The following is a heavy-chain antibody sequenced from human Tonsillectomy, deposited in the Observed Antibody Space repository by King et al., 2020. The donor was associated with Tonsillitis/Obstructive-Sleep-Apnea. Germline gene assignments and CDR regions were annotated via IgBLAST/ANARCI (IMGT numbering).Heavy chain of an antibody. CDR2: ISWNSGSI. D-gene: IGHD1-26*01. CDR1: GFTFDDYA. J-gene: IGHJ4*02. Sequence: VQLVESGGGLVQPGRSLRLSCAASGFTFDDYAMHWVRQAPGKGLEWVSGISWNSGSIGYADSVKGRFTISRDNAKNSLYLQMNSLRAEDTALYYCAKGSRSIVGATFAGGQGPLVPVSS. CDR3: AKGSRSIVGATFA. V-gene: IGHV3-9*01.